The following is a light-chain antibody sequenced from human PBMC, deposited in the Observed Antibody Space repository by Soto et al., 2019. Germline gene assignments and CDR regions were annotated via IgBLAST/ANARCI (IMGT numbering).Light chain of an antibody. CDR1: QSVTRSF. Sequence: EIVLTQSPGTLSLSPGERATLSCRASQSVTRSFLAWYQQRPGQAPRLLMFGAFRRATGIPDRFSGSGSGTDFTITISSLEHEDFAVYYCQQYDSSPLTFGGGTKVEVK. CDR2: GAF. J-gene: IGKJ4*01. CDR3: QQYDSSPLT. V-gene: IGKV3-20*01.